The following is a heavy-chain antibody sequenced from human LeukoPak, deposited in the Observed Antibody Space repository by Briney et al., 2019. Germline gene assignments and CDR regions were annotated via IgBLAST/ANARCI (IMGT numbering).Heavy chain of an antibody. CDR3: VQTTGWPGFDY. V-gene: IGHV4-4*09. CDR1: GAPISRFY. Sequence: PSETLSLTCTASGAPISRFYWNWVHQPPGKGLEWIGNIYNGVPTFFNPSLKSRVTLSVDTSKTQFSLQLASVTAADTAVYYCVQTTGWPGFDYWGQGVLVTVSS. J-gene: IGHJ4*02. D-gene: IGHD6-19*01. CDR2: IYNGVPT.